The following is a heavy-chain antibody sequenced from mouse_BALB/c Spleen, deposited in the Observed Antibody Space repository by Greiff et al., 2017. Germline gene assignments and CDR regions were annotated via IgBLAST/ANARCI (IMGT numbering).Heavy chain of an antibody. D-gene: IGHD1-1*01. CDR2: INPYNGGT. J-gene: IGHJ4*01. V-gene: IGHV1-18*01. CDR3: ARYYGSSPSPYYYAMDY. CDR1: GYSFTGYT. Sequence: VQLQQSGPELVKPGASMKISCKASGYSFTGYTMNWVKQSHGKNLEWIGLINPYNGGTSYNQKFKGKATLTVDKSSSTAYMELLSLTSEDSAVYYCARYYGSSPSPYYYAMDYWGQGTSVTVSS.